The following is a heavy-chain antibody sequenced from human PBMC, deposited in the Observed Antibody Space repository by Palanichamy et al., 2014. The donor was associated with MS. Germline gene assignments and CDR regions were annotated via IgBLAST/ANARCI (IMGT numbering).Heavy chain of an antibody. D-gene: IGHD5-24*01. CDR3: GRQIRTPGYNFNWFDP. CDR2: INPGDSDT. J-gene: IGHJ5*02. CDR1: GYYFSSYW. Sequence: EVQLVQSGAEVXKPGRSLKISCKASGYYFSSYWIGWVRQMPGKGLEWMGIINPGDSDTRYGPSFQGRVTISADKSISTAYLQWTSLKASDTAIYYCGRQIRTPGYNFNWFDPWGQGTLVTVSS. V-gene: IGHV5-51*01.